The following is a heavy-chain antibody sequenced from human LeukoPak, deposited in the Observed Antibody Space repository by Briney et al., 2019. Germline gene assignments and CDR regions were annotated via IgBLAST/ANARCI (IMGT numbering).Heavy chain of an antibody. V-gene: IGHV3-7*01. CDR3: ARITFYYGSSGYLGWFDP. D-gene: IGHD3-22*01. Sequence: GGSLRLSCAASGFTFSNYWMSWVRQAPGKGLEWVASIKQDGSEKHYVDSVKGRFTISRDNAKNSLSLQMNSLRAEDTAVYYCARITFYYGSSGYLGWFDPWGQGTLVTVSS. CDR1: GFTFSNYW. J-gene: IGHJ5*02. CDR2: IKQDGSEK.